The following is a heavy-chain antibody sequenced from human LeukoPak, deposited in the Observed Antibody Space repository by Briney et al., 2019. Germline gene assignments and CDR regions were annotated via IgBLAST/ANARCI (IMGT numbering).Heavy chain of an antibody. CDR2: IYYSGST. CDR1: GGSISSYY. CDR3: ARRTRRINVDTAMVSWYYYMDV. D-gene: IGHD5-18*01. Sequence: SETLSLTCTVSGGSISSYYWSWIRQPPGKGLEWIGYIYYSGSTNYNPSLKSRVTISVDTSKNQFSLKLSSVTAADTAVYYCARRTRRINVDTAMVSWYYYMDVWGKGTTVTISS. J-gene: IGHJ6*03. V-gene: IGHV4-59*01.